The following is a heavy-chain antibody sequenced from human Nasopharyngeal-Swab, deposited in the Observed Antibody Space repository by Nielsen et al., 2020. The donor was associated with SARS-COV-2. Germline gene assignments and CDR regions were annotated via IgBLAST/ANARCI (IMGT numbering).Heavy chain of an antibody. CDR1: GFTFSSYA. D-gene: IGHD6-19*01. CDR2: ISGRGGST. V-gene: IGHV3-23*01. CDR3: AKDDRRSQWLVDYYYGMDV. Sequence: GESPKILCAASGFTFSSYAMSWVRQAPGKGLEWVSAISGRGGSTYYADSVKGRFTISRDNSNDTLYLQMNSLRAEDTAVYYCAKDDRRSQWLVDYYYGMDVWGQGTTVTVSS. J-gene: IGHJ6*02.